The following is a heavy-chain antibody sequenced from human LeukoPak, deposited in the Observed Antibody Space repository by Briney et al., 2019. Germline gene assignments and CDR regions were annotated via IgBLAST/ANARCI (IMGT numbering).Heavy chain of an antibody. CDR2: IFSSGNT. D-gene: IGHD2-8*01. Sequence: SETLSLTCTVSGGSINSYYWSWIRQPTGKGLEWIGRIFSSGNTIYNPSLQSRVTMSVDTSKNQFSLRLNSVTAADTAVYYCARSPHRLIGHWFDPWGQGTLVTVSS. J-gene: IGHJ5*02. CDR1: GGSINSYY. V-gene: IGHV4-4*07. CDR3: ARSPHRLIGHWFDP.